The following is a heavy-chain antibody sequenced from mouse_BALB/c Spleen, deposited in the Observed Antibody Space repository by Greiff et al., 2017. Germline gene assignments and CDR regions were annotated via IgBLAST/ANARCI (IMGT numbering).Heavy chain of an antibody. J-gene: IGHJ1*01. CDR3: ARDRGSSLRYFDV. D-gene: IGHD1-1*01. CDR2: ISNFAYSI. Sequence: EVHLVESGGGLVQPGGSRKLSCAASGFTFSDYGVTWVRQAPGKGPEWVAFISNFAYSIYYADTVTGRCTISRENAKNTLYLEMSSLRSEDTAMYYGARDRGSSLRYFDVWGAGTTVTVSS. V-gene: IGHV5-15*02. CDR1: GFTFSDYG.